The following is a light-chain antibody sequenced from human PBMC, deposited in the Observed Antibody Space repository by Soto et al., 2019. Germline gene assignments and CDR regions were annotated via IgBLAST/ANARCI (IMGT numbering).Light chain of an antibody. Sequence: AIQMTQSPSSLSASVGDTVTFTCRASQAIRNDLGWFQQRPGKPPKLLIYGISILQTGVPSRFSGSGSGTDFTLTIAGLQPEDFANYYCLHEALFPYSFGQGTRLEI. J-gene: IGKJ2*03. V-gene: IGKV1-6*01. CDR2: GIS. CDR3: LHEALFPYS. CDR1: QAIRND.